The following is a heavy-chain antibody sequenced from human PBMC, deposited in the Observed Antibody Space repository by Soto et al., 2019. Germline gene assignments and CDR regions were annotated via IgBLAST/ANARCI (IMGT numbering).Heavy chain of an antibody. V-gene: IGHV1-46*01. D-gene: IGHD3-3*01. CDR1: GYTFTSYY. CDR2: INPSGGST. CDR3: ARAYDFWSGPRPYYYGMDV. J-gene: IGHJ6*02. Sequence: ASVKVSCKASGYTFTSYYMHWVRQAPGQGLEWMGIINPSGGSTSYAQKFQGRVTMTRDTSTSTVYMELSSLRSEDTAVYYCARAYDFWSGPRPYYYGMDVWGQGTTVTVSS.